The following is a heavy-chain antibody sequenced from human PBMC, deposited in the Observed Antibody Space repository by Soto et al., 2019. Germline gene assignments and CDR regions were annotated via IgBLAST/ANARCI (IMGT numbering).Heavy chain of an antibody. D-gene: IGHD1-1*01. CDR2: ISASGGST. CDR1: GSTFSRYA. V-gene: IGHV3-23*01. Sequence: EVQLLESGGGMVERGGSLRLCCAASGSTFSRYAMNWVRQAPGKGLEWVSGISASGGSTYYADFVQGRITISRDTPKSTLYLQMNGTRVDDTGQYYCEGDRGTTGIVDYYYGMDVWGRATTVTVSS. CDR3: EGDRGTTGIVDYYYGMDV. J-gene: IGHJ6*02.